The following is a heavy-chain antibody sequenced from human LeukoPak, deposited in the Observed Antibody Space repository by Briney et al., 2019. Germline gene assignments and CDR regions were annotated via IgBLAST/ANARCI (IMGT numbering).Heavy chain of an antibody. V-gene: IGHV3-21*01. J-gene: IGHJ4*02. Sequence: GGSLRLSCAASGFTFSSYSMNWVRQAPGKGLEWVSSVSSSSSYIYYADSVKGRFTISRDNAKNSLYLQMNSLRAEDTAVYYCARDGSWYRYFDYWGQGTLVTVSS. CDR2: VSSSSSYI. CDR1: GFTFSSYS. CDR3: ARDGSWYRYFDY. D-gene: IGHD6-13*01.